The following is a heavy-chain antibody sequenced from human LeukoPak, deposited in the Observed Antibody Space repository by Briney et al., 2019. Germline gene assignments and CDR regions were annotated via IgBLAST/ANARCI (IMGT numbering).Heavy chain of an antibody. V-gene: IGHV3-48*03. Sequence: GGSLRLSCAASGFDLSTYEMNWVRQAPGKGLEWIADITISGHTKNYADSVKGRFTISRDNARTSLHLQMNSLRDEDTAVYFCAREARGSGRDFDYWGQGILVTVSS. CDR3: AREARGSGRDFDY. J-gene: IGHJ4*02. CDR1: GFDLSTYE. D-gene: IGHD1-26*01. CDR2: ITISGHTK.